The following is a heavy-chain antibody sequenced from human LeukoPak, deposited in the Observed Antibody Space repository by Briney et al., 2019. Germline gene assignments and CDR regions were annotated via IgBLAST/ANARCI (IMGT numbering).Heavy chain of an antibody. CDR1: GFRLSNYC. Sequence: GGSLRLSCAASGFRLSNYCMHWVRQAPGKGLMWFSQISPDGSQTFYADSVKGRFTISRDNAKNTLFLQMDSLRAEDTALYYCVRSLRSADFWGQGTLVTVSS. CDR2: ISPDGSQT. V-gene: IGHV3-74*01. CDR3: VRSLRSADF. J-gene: IGHJ4*02.